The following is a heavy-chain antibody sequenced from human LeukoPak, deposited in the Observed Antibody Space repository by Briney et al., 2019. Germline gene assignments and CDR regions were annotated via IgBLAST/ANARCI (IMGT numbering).Heavy chain of an antibody. Sequence: PGGSLRLSCAASGFTFSSYSMNWVRQAPGKGLEWVAVVSADGRNKYDADSVKGRFTISRDNSKNTVFLQMNSLRPEDTAVYYCARVFYYGSGSTFDYWGQGALVTVSS. D-gene: IGHD3-10*01. CDR2: VSADGRNK. J-gene: IGHJ4*02. CDR3: ARVFYYGSGSTFDY. V-gene: IGHV3-30*03. CDR1: GFTFSSYS.